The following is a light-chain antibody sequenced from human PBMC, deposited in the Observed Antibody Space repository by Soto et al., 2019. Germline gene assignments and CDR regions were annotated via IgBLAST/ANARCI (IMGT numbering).Light chain of an antibody. Sequence: ETVLTQSPGTLSLSPGERATLSCRASQSVRSRYLAWYQQKPGQAPRLLISGASSRATGIPDRFSGSGSGTDFTLTVSRLEPEDFALYYCQQYGNSPITFGQGTRLDIK. V-gene: IGKV3-20*01. CDR2: GAS. J-gene: IGKJ5*01. CDR1: QSVRSRY. CDR3: QQYGNSPIT.